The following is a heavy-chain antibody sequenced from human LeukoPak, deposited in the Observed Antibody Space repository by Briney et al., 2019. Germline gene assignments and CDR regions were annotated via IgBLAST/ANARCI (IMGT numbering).Heavy chain of an antibody. CDR3: ARDTGFSGTKYPDY. V-gene: IGHV3-30*04. CDR2: ISYDGNNK. D-gene: IGHD1-26*01. Sequence: GRSLRLSCAASGFTFSNYAIHWVRQAPGRGLEWVAVISYDGNNKYYADSVKGRFTISRDNSKNTLYLQMNSLRPEDTALYYCARDTGFSGTKYPDYWGQGTLVTVSS. CDR1: GFTFSNYA. J-gene: IGHJ4*02.